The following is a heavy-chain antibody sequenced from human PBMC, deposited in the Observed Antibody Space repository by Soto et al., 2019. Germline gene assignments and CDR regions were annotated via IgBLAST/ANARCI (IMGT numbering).Heavy chain of an antibody. CDR2: IYWDDDK. V-gene: IGHV2-5*02. CDR3: AHTEAGTSGRDLDY. J-gene: IGHJ4*02. CDR1: GFSLSTSGEA. D-gene: IGHD3-10*01. Sequence: QITLKESGPPLVKPTQTLTLTCTFSGFSLSTSGEAVAWIRHPPGKALEWLGIIYWDDDKRYTPLLNRRLTLTKDASKNQVFLMMTDMDPADTATYYCAHTEAGTSGRDLDYWGQGTRVTVSS.